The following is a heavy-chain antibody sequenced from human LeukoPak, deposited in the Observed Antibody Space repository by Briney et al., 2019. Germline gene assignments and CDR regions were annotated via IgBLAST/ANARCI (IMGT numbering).Heavy chain of an antibody. Sequence: GASVKVSCKASGYTFTGYYMHWVRQAPGQGLEWMGWINPNSGGTNYAQKFQGRVTMTRDTSISTAYMELRSLRSDDTAVYYCARIFLSVVAPKRWFDPWGQGTLVTVSS. J-gene: IGHJ5*02. V-gene: IGHV1-2*02. CDR3: ARIFLSVVAPKRWFDP. CDR2: INPNSGGT. D-gene: IGHD4-23*01. CDR1: GYTFTGYY.